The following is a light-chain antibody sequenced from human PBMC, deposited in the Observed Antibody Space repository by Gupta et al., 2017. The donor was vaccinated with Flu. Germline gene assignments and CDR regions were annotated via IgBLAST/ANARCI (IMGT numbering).Light chain of an antibody. CDR3: CSYGGSKV. CDR2: EGN. CDR1: GSDGDGYNY. Sequence: GKSITISGTGTGSDGDGYNYGSWYQQHPVNYRKLIIDEGNTRPSAVPDRFSGSRSGNTAALTVAGRLAEDEDDYYCCSYGGSKVFGGGTKLTVL. J-gene: IGLJ2*01. V-gene: IGLV2-8*01.